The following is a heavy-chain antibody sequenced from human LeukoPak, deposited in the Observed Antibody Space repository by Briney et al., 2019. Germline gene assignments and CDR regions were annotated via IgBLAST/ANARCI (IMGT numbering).Heavy chain of an antibody. CDR1: GFTFSSYW. CDR3: ARTYYDFWSGYYFFDY. CDR2: IKQDGSEK. Sequence: GGSLRLSCAASGFTFSSYWMSWVRQAPGKGLEWVANIKQDGSEKYYVDSVKGRFTISRDNAKNSLYLQMNSLRAEDTAVYYCARTYYDFWSGYYFFDYWGQGTLVTVSS. D-gene: IGHD3-3*01. J-gene: IGHJ4*02. V-gene: IGHV3-7*01.